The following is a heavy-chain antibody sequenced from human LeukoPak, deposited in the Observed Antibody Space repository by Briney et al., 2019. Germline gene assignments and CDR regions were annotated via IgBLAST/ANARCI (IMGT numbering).Heavy chain of an antibody. D-gene: IGHD3-3*01. CDR2: IKQDGSEK. CDR3: AGGPGFLIDC. J-gene: IGHJ4*02. CDR1: GFTFSSYW. Sequence: GGSLRLSCAASGFTFSSYWMSWVRQAPGKGLEWVANIKQDGSEKHYVDSVKGRLTISRDNAKNLLYLQMNSLRVEDTVVYYCAGGPGFLIDCWGQGTLVTVSS. V-gene: IGHV3-7*01.